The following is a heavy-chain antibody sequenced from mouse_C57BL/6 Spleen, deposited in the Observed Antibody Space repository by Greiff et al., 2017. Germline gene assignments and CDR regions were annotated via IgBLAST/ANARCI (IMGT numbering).Heavy chain of an antibody. J-gene: IGHJ3*01. CDR3: ARNSLTGTSWFAY. CDR1: GYTFTSYW. Sequence: EVQLQESGTVLARPGASVKMSCKTSGYTFTSYWMHWVKQRPGQGLEWIGAIYPGNSDTSYNQKFKGKAKLTAVTSASTAYMELSSLTNEDSAVYYCARNSLTGTSWFAYWGQGTLVTVSA. D-gene: IGHD4-1*01. CDR2: IYPGNSDT. V-gene: IGHV1-5*01.